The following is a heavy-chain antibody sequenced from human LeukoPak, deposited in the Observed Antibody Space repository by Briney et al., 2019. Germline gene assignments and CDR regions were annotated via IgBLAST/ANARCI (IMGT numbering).Heavy chain of an antibody. Sequence: GGSLRLSCAVSGFPLSSYAMSWVRQAPGKGLEWVANIKADGSQKDYVDSMEGRFTVSRDNAKNSLYLQMNSLRAEDTAVYYCARDTLRDSIYWGQGTLVTVSS. CDR1: GFPLSSYA. CDR3: ARDTLRDSIY. D-gene: IGHD2-15*01. V-gene: IGHV3-7*01. J-gene: IGHJ4*02. CDR2: IKADGSQK.